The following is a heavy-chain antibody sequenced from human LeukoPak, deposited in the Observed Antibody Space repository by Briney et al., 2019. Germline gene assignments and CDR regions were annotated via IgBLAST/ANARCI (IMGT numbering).Heavy chain of an antibody. V-gene: IGHV3-33*01. J-gene: IGHJ6*02. CDR2: IWYDGSDK. CDR3: ARDVSYGVDV. Sequence: GGSLRLSCAASGFSFRTYSMHWVRQAPGKGLEWVAIIWYDGSDKYFADSVKGRFTISRDNSKNTLYLQMNSLSAEDTAVYYCARDVSYGVDVWGQGTTVAVSS. CDR1: GFSFRTYS.